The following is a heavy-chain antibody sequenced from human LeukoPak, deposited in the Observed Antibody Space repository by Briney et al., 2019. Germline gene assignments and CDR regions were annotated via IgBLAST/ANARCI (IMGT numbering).Heavy chain of an antibody. Sequence: GGSLRLSCAASGFTFSSYSMNWVRQAPGKGLEWVSSISSSSSYIYYADSVKGRFTISRDNAKKSLYLQMNSLRAEDTAVYYCASVVVTATAFDYWGQGTLVTVSS. V-gene: IGHV3-21*01. J-gene: IGHJ4*02. D-gene: IGHD2-21*02. CDR2: ISSSSSYI. CDR1: GFTFSSYS. CDR3: ASVVVTATAFDY.